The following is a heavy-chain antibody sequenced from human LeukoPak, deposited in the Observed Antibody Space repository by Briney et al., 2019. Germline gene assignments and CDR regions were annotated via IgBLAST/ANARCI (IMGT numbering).Heavy chain of an antibody. CDR1: GYTFTGYY. V-gene: IGHV1-2*04. Sequence: ASVKVSCKASGYTFTGYYMHWVRQAPGQGLEWMGWINPNSGGTNYAQKFQGWVTMTRDTSISTAYMELSRLRSDDTAVYYCARGEKVRGVILYYFDYWGQGTLVTVSS. D-gene: IGHD3-10*01. CDR2: INPNSGGT. CDR3: ARGEKVRGVILYYFDY. J-gene: IGHJ4*02.